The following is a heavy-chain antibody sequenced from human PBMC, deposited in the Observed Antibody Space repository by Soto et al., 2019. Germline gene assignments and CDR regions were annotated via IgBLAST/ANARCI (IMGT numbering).Heavy chain of an antibody. Sequence: PSETLSLTCSVSGGSISSSSYYWGWIRQPPGKGLEWIGSIYYSGSTYYNPSLKSRVTISVDTSKNQFSLKLSSVTAADTAVYYCARAGPVITFGGVIVFVGIGYYYMDVWGKGTTVTVSS. J-gene: IGHJ6*03. V-gene: IGHV4-39*01. CDR2: IYYSGST. CDR3: ARAGPVITFGGVIVFVGIGYYYMDV. D-gene: IGHD3-16*02. CDR1: GGSISSSSYY.